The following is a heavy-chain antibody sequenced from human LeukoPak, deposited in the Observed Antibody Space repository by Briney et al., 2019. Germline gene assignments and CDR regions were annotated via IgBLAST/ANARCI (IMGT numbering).Heavy chain of an antibody. J-gene: IGHJ3*02. V-gene: IGHV3-66*01. CDR3: ASPLGIGAFEI. CDR1: GFTVSSNF. Sequence: PGGSLRLSCAASGFTVSSNFMNWVRQATGRGLEWVSVIYSGGSTYYADSVKGRFTISRDNSKNTLYLQMNSLRADDTAVYHCASPLGIGAFEIRGRGTMVTVSS. D-gene: IGHD7-27*01. CDR2: IYSGGST.